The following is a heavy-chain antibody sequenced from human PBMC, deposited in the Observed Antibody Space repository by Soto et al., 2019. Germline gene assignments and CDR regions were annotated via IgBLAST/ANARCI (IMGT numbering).Heavy chain of an antibody. V-gene: IGHV3-33*01. CDR1: GFTFSSYG. D-gene: IGHD1-26*01. CDR3: ARXPPSGSSNVHYYYGMDV. J-gene: IGHJ6*02. Sequence: PGGSVRLSCAASGFTFSSYGMHWVRQAPGKGLEWVAVIWYDGSNKYYADSVKGRFTISRDNSKNTLYLQMNSLRAEDTAVYYCARXPPSGSSNVHYYYGMDVWGQGTTVTVSS. CDR2: IWYDGSNK.